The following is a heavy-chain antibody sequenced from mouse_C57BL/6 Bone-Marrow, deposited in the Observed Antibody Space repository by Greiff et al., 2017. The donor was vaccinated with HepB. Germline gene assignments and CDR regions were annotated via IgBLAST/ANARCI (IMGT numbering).Heavy chain of an antibody. CDR3: ARGGYGSSFYWYFDV. Sequence: QVQLQQPGAELVKPGASVKLSCKASGYTFTSYWMHWVKQRPGRGLEWIGRIDPNSGGTKYNEKFKSKATLTVDKHSSTAYMQLSSLTSEDSAVYYCARGGYGSSFYWYFDVGGTGTTVTVSS. CDR2: IDPNSGGT. D-gene: IGHD1-1*01. J-gene: IGHJ1*03. V-gene: IGHV1-72*01. CDR1: GYTFTSYW.